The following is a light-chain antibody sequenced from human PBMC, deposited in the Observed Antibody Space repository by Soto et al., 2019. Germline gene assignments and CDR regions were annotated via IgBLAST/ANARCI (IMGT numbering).Light chain of an antibody. CDR1: QSLQHNNGNTL. Sequence: EIVMTQSPLSLTVTPGEPASISCKSNQSLQHNNGNTLLDWYMQKPGQSPQLRISLASRRAPGAPDRVSGSGSGTDFTLRISTVEADDAAIYYCMQALQTPRTFGQGTKLEI. J-gene: IGKJ1*01. V-gene: IGKV2-28*01. CDR3: MQALQTPRT. CDR2: LAS.